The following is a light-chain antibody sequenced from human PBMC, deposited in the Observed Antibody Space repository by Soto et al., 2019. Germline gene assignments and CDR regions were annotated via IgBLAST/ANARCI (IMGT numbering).Light chain of an antibody. CDR2: LNSDGSH. CDR1: SGRSSYA. V-gene: IGLV4-69*01. Sequence: QLVLTQSPSASASLGASVKLTCTLSSGRSSYAIAWHQQQPEKGPRYLMDLNSDGSHSKGDGIPDRFSGSSSGAERYLTISSIQSEDEAVYYCQTWGTGIHVFGTGTKLTVL. J-gene: IGLJ1*01. CDR3: QTWGTGIHV.